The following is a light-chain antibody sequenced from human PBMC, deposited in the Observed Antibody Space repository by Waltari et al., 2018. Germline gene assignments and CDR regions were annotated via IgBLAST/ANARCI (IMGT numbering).Light chain of an antibody. CDR2: GAS. CDR1: QSVSRNY. V-gene: IGKV3-20*01. CDR3: QQYDGEVLT. Sequence: EIVLTQSPGTLSLSPGERATLSCRASQSVSRNYLNWYQQKGGQAPRLLIHGASIRATGIPDKFRGSGSGTDFTLTISRLEPEDFAVYYCQQYDGEVLTFGGGTKVEI. J-gene: IGKJ4*01.